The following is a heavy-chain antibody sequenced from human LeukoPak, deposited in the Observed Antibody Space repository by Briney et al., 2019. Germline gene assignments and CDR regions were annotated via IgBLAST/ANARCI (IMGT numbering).Heavy chain of an antibody. CDR1: GFTFSSYA. J-gene: IGHJ4*02. CDR2: ISYGGSNK. D-gene: IGHD6-13*01. CDR3: AKDGGLAAAGTFDY. V-gene: IGHV3-30*18. Sequence: GGSLRLSCAASGFTFSSYAMHWVRQAPGKGLEWVTIISYGGSNKYYADSVKGRFTISRDNSKHTLYLQMNSLRAEDTALYYCAKDGGLAAAGTFDYWGQGTLVTVSS.